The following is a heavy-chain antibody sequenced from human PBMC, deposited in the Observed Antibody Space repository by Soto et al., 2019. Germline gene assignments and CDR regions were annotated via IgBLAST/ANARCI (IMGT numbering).Heavy chain of an antibody. V-gene: IGHV3-66*01. J-gene: IGHJ5*02. CDR3: ARDGTYRYTAPTPSGWFDP. CDR1: GFTVSSNY. CDR2: IYSGGST. Sequence: EVQLVESGGGLVQPGGSLRLSCAASGFTVSSNYMSWVRQAPGKGLEWVSVIYSGGSTYYADSVKGRFTISRDNSKNTLYLQMNSLRAEDTAVYYCARDGTYRYTAPTPSGWFDPWGQGTLVTVSS. D-gene: IGHD5-18*01.